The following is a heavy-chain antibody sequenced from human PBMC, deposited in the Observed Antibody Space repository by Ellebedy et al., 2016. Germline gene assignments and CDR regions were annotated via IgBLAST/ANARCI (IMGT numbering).Heavy chain of an antibody. V-gene: IGHV3-11*01. CDR3: ACNIRRGDGLN. D-gene: IGHD2-21*02. Sequence: GESLKISXAASGYTFSHYYLAWVRQAPGKGLEWVSYINPSSGTISYADSVKGRFTISRDNAQNSVYLQMNSLRADDTAVYYCACNIRRGDGLNWGQGTLVSVSS. CDR2: INPSSGTI. J-gene: IGHJ4*02. CDR1: GYTFSHYY.